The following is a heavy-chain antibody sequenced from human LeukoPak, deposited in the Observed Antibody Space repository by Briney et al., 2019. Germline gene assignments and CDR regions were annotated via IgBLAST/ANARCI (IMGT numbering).Heavy chain of an antibody. CDR3: AKDREYSSSWSFDY. CDR1: GFTFSSYG. J-gene: IGHJ4*02. Sequence: GGSVRLSCAGSGFTFSSYGMHWVRQAPGKGLEWVAVISYDGSNKYYADSVKGRFTISRDNSKNTLYLQMNSLRAEDTAVYYCAKDREYSSSWSFDYWGQGTLVTVSS. D-gene: IGHD6-13*01. V-gene: IGHV3-30*18. CDR2: ISYDGSNK.